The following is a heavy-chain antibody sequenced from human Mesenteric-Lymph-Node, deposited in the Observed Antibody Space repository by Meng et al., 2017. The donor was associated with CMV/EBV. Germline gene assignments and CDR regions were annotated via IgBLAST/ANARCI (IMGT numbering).Heavy chain of an antibody. J-gene: IGHJ4*02. V-gene: IGHV1-69*05. CDR2: IIPIFDTA. CDR3: ARAGVEATGLNY. Sequence: SVKVSCKASGGTFSNYAITWVRQAPGQGLEWMGGIIPIFDTANYPQKFQGRVTITTDESTNTAYMELRSLTPGDTAIYYCARAGVEATGLNYWGQRTLVTVSS. D-gene: IGHD6-13*01. CDR1: GGTFSNYA.